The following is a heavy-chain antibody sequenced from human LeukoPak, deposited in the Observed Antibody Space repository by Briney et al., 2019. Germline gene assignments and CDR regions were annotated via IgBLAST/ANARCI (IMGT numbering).Heavy chain of an antibody. J-gene: IGHJ5*02. CDR1: GFTFSSYW. CDR2: VDVHGQGT. D-gene: IGHD2/OR15-2a*01. V-gene: IGHV3-74*01. CDR3: ARSNYDSATFYYHLDL. Sequence: GGSLRLSCAASGFTFSSYWMHWVRQAPGKGPVWVSRVDVHGQGTAYADSVKGRFTISRDNAKNTLSLQMNSLSAEDTAVYYCARSNYDSATFYYHLDLWGQGTLVTVSS.